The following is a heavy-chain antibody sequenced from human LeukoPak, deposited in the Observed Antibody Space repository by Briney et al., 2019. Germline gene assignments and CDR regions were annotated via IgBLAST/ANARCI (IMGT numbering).Heavy chain of an antibody. CDR2: ISGSSMI. J-gene: IGHJ4*02. Sequence: PGGSLRLSCAGSGFPFSSHGMNWVRQAPGKGLEWVSYISGSSMIYYADSVKGRFTISRDIASNSLYLQMNSLRAEDTGVYYCAREASYSSSWATFDYWGQGTLVTVSS. D-gene: IGHD6-13*01. V-gene: IGHV3-48*01. CDR1: GFPFSSHG. CDR3: AREASYSSSWATFDY.